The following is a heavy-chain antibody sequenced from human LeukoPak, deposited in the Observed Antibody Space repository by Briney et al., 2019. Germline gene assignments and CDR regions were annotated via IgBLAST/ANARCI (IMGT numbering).Heavy chain of an antibody. CDR3: AGGYAFDV. V-gene: IGHV6-1*01. J-gene: IGHJ3*01. CDR2: TYYRSQWHN. Sequence: SQTLSLTCAISGDSVSNNNGAWNWIRQSPSRGLEWLGRTYYRSQWHNDYARSVMSRISVDPDTTKNQFSLHLSSVTPGDTAEYYCAGGYAFDVWGQGTMVTVSS. CDR1: GDSVSNNNGA.